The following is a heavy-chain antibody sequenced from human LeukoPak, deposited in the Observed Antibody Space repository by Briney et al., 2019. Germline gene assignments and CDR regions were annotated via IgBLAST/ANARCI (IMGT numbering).Heavy chain of an antibody. CDR2: IYHSGST. CDR3: ARETVVVAVPGVFDI. Sequence: SETLSLTCTVSGYSISSGYYWGWIRQPPGKGLEWIGSIYHSGSTYYNPSLKSRVTISVDTSKNQFSLKLSSVTAADTAVYYCARETVVVAVPGVFDIWGQGTMVTVS. J-gene: IGHJ3*02. D-gene: IGHD2-15*01. CDR1: GYSISSGYY. V-gene: IGHV4-38-2*02.